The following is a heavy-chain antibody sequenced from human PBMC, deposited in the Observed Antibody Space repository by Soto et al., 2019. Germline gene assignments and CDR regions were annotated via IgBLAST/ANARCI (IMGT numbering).Heavy chain of an antibody. J-gene: IGHJ1*01. CDR1: GGSFSGYY. CDR2: INHSGST. Sequence: SQTLSLTCAVDGGSFSGYYWSWIRQPPGKGLEWIGEINHSGSTNYNPSLKSRVTISVDTSKNQFSLKLSSVTAADTAVYYCARGRYCSGGSCYRAEYFQHWGQRTLVTVSS. CDR3: ARGRYCSGGSCYRAEYFQH. V-gene: IGHV4-34*01. D-gene: IGHD2-15*01.